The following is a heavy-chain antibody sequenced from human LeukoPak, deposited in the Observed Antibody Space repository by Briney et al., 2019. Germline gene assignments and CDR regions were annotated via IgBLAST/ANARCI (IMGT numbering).Heavy chain of an antibody. J-gene: IGHJ4*02. CDR1: GYTFTSYY. V-gene: IGHV1-46*01. Sequence: HVASVKVSCKASGYTFTSYYIHWVRQAPGQGLEWMGIINPNFGSTSYAQKFQGRVTMTSDMSTSTVYMELSSLRFDDTAIYYCAREGAVATAMLSLDYWGQGALVTVSS. CDR2: INPNFGST. CDR3: AREGAVATAMLSLDY. D-gene: IGHD5-18*01.